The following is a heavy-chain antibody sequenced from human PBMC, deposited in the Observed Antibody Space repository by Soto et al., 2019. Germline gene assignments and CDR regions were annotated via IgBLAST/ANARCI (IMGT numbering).Heavy chain of an antibody. D-gene: IGHD3-22*01. CDR1: GLTFRSYW. J-gene: IGHJ4*02. V-gene: IGHV3-74*03. Sequence: GGSLRLSCAASGLTFRSYWMHWVRQAPGKGLVWVSRINTDGSVAMYVDSVKGRFTISRDNAKNTLYLHMNSLRAEDTAVYYCARASYYYDGSGYHGYWGQGTLVTVSS. CDR3: ARASYYYDGSGYHGY. CDR2: INTDGSVA.